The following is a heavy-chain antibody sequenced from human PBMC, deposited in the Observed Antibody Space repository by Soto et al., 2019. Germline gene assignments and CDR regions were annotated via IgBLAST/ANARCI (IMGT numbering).Heavy chain of an antibody. CDR1: GFIFSVYS. J-gene: IGHJ4*02. CDR3: ARDSGVTGADDY. Sequence: EVQLVESGGGLVEPGGSLRLSCAASGFIFSVYSMTWVRQAPGKGLEWVSYISAGSNTIYYRDSVKGLFTISRDNAKNSLYLQMNSLRDEDTAVYYCARDSGVTGADDYWGQGTLVTVSS. D-gene: IGHD6-19*01. CDR2: ISAGSNTI. V-gene: IGHV3-48*02.